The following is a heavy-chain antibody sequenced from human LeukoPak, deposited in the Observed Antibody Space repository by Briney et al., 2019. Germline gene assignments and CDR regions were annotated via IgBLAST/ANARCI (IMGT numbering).Heavy chain of an antibody. J-gene: IGHJ4*02. CDR1: GFTFSSYG. D-gene: IGHD2-2*01. V-gene: IGHV3-30*02. CDR3: AKDWEGYCSSTSCSPD. Sequence: GGSLRLSCAASGFTFSSYGMHWVRQAPGKGLEWVAFIRYDGSNKYYADSVKGRFTISRDNSKNTLYLQMNSLRAENTAVYYCAKDWEGYCSSTSCSPDWGQGTLVTVSS. CDR2: IRYDGSNK.